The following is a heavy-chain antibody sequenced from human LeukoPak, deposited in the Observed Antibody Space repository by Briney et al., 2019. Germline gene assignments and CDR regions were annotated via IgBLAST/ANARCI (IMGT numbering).Heavy chain of an antibody. CDR3: ARESDILTGYYPYFDY. V-gene: IGHV3-21*01. CDR2: ISSSSSYI. CDR1: GFTFRSYW. Sequence: GGSLRLSCAASGFTFRSYWMSWVRQAPGKGLEWVSSISSSSSYIYYADSVKGRFTISRDNAKNSLYLQMNSLRAEDTAVYYCARESDILTGYYPYFDYWGQGTLVTVSS. D-gene: IGHD3-9*01. J-gene: IGHJ4*02.